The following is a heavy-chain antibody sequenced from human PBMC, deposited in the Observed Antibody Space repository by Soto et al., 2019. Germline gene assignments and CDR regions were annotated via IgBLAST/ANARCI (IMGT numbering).Heavy chain of an antibody. D-gene: IGHD1-26*01. J-gene: IGHJ6*02. CDR1: GGSFSKYG. Sequence: QVQLVQSGAEVKMPGSSVRVSCKASGGSFSKYGISWVRQAPGQGLEWMGGIIPMFGIGNYAEKFLGRVTITADESTSTSHMELSSLRSEDTAVYFCARGYRENYFDDMDVWCQGTTVTASS. CDR3: ARGYRENYFDDMDV. V-gene: IGHV1-69*01. CDR2: IIPMFGIG.